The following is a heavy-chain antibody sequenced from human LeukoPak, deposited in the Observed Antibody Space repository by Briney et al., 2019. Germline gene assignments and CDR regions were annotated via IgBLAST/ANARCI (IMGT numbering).Heavy chain of an antibody. Sequence: GESLKISCKGSGYSFTSYWIGWVRQMPGKGLEWMGIIYPGDSDTRYSPSFQGQVTISADKSISTAYLQWSSLKASDTAMYYCARSITGRFGGHWFDPWGQGTLVTVSS. D-gene: IGHD1-20*01. V-gene: IGHV5-51*01. CDR2: IYPGDSDT. J-gene: IGHJ5*02. CDR1: GYSFTSYW. CDR3: ARSITGRFGGHWFDP.